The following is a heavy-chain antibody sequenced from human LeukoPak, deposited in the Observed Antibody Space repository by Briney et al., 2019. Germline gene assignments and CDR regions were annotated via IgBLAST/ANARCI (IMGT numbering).Heavy chain of an antibody. V-gene: IGHV4-31*03. Sequence: SETLSLTCTVSGASFNSDDQYWNWIRQSPGKGLEWIGSIHPSGMLYNNPSLESRVTMSRDTSKNQFSLNLNSVTAADTAVYYCARGLRYCSSTSCYAGGGDGDYWGQGTLVTVSS. CDR2: IHPSGML. D-gene: IGHD2-2*01. CDR1: GASFNSDDQY. CDR3: ARGLRYCSSTSCYAGGGDGDY. J-gene: IGHJ4*02.